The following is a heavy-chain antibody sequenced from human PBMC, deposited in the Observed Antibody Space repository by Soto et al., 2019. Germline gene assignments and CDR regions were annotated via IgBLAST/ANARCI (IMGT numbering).Heavy chain of an antibody. CDR3: ARDPGCSSTSCYTGTFDW. D-gene: IGHD2-2*01. CDR2: ISTSGTVK. J-gene: IGHJ4*02. V-gene: IGHV3-48*03. CDR1: GFTFSTSE. Sequence: PGGSLRLSCVASGFTFSTSEMNWVRQAPGKGPEWVSFISTSGTVKYYADSVKGRFTISRDNAKNSLYLEMNNLRAEDTAVYYCARDPGCSSTSCYTGTFDWWGQGTLVTVSS.